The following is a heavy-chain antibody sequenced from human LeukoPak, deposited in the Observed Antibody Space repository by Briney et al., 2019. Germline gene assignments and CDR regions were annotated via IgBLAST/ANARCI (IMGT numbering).Heavy chain of an antibody. J-gene: IGHJ6*03. D-gene: IGHD6-13*01. CDR2: MNPNSGNT. CDR1: GYTFTSYD. CDR3: ARSGAAAGGYYYYYMDV. Sequence: VASVKVSCKAPGYTFTSYDINWVRQATGQGLEWMGWMNPNSGNTGYAQKFQGRVTMTRNTSISTAYMELSSLRSEDTAVYYCARSGAAAGGYYYYYMDVWGKGTTVTVSS. V-gene: IGHV1-8*01.